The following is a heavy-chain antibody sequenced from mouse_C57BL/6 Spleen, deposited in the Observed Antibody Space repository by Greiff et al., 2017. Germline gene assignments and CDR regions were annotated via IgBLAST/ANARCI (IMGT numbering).Heavy chain of an antibody. CDR1: GYSITSGYY. Sequence: ESGPGLVKPSQSLSLTCSVTGYSITSGYYWNWIRQFPGNKLEWMGYISYDGSNNYNPSLKNRISITRDTSKNQFFLKLNSVTTEDTATYYCAREENFLAYWGQGTLVTVSA. J-gene: IGHJ3*01. CDR2: ISYDGSN. CDR3: AREENFLAY. V-gene: IGHV3-6*01.